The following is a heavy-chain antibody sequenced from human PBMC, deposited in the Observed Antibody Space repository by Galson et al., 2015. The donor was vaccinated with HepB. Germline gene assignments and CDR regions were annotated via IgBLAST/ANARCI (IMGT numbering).Heavy chain of an antibody. J-gene: IGHJ4*02. Sequence: SVKVSCKASGGTFSSYAISWVRQAPGQGLEWMGGIIPIFGTANYAQKFQGRVTITADESTSTAYMELSSLRSEDTAVYYCASPLKMATIASFEVTKNAGSDYWGQGTLVTVSS. D-gene: IGHD5-24*01. CDR1: GGTFSSYA. CDR3: ASPLKMATIASFEVTKNAGSDY. CDR2: IIPIFGTA. V-gene: IGHV1-69*13.